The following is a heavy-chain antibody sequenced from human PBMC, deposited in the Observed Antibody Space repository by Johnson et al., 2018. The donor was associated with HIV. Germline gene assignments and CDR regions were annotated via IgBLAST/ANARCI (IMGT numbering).Heavy chain of an antibody. CDR1: RFTFSSHG. J-gene: IGHJ3*02. V-gene: IGHV3-30*02. CDR3: AKDRSGGALGAFDI. CDR2: IRYDETNK. Sequence: QVQLVESGGGLVQPGRSLRLSCAASRFTFSSHGMHWVRQAPGKWLEWVTFIRYDETNKYYADSVKGRFTISRDNSKNTLYLKMNSLRDDDTALYYCAKDRSGGALGAFDIWGHGTMVTVSS. D-gene: IGHD2-15*01.